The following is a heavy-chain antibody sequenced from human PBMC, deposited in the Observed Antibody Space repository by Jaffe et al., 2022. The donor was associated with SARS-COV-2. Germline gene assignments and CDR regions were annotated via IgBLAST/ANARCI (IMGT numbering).Heavy chain of an antibody. Sequence: EVQLVESGGGLVQPGGSLRLSCAASGFTFSSYWMSWVRQAPGKGLEWVANIKQDGSEKYYVDSVKGRFTISRDNAKNSLYLQMNSLRAEDTAVYYCARAGPTAMARHRFDYWGQGTLVTVSS. D-gene: IGHD5-18*01. CDR2: IKQDGSEK. CDR3: ARAGPTAMARHRFDY. J-gene: IGHJ4*02. V-gene: IGHV3-7*01. CDR1: GFTFSSYW.